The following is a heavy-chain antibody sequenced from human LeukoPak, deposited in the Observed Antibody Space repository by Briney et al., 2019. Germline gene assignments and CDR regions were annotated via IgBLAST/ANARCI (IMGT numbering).Heavy chain of an antibody. D-gene: IGHD2-21*02. Sequence: GGSLRLSCEGSGFTFSNYWMTWVRQAPEKGLEWVANIKPSGNEKHYADSVEGRFTISRDNAKNSLYLQMNSLRAEDTAVYYCARDLDTYVVLTAYDTFDIWGQGTMVTVSS. J-gene: IGHJ3*02. CDR3: ARDLDTYVVLTAYDTFDI. CDR2: IKPSGNEK. V-gene: IGHV3-7*01. CDR1: GFTFSNYW.